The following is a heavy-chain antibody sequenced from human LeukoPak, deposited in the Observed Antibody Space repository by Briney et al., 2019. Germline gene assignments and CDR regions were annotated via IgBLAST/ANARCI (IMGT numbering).Heavy chain of an antibody. Sequence: PGGSLRLSCAASGFTFNNYWMHWVRQAPEKGLVWVSRINSDGSMTNYADSVKGRFTISRDNAKNTLYLQMNSLRVEDTATYYCARLYSAVYYGDAFDKWGQGTMVTVSS. J-gene: IGHJ3*02. CDR3: ARLYSAVYYGDAFDK. CDR1: GFTFNNYW. V-gene: IGHV3-74*01. D-gene: IGHD5-12*01. CDR2: INSDGSMT.